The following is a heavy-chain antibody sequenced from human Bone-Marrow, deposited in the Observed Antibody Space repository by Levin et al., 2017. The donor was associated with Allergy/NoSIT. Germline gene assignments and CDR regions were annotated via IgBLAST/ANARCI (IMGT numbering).Heavy chain of an antibody. J-gene: IGHJ5*02. CDR3: ARAQHCIGSSCSGGWFAP. CDR2: INNDGTSA. D-gene: IGHD6-13*01. CDR1: GFTYSDYW. Sequence: GGSLRLSCAASGFTYSDYWMQWVRQVPGKGLVWVSRINNDGTSAVYADSVKGRFTISRDNAKSILYLQMNSLSVDDTAIYYCARAQHCIGSSCSGGWFAPWGQGTLVTVSS. V-gene: IGHV3-74*01.